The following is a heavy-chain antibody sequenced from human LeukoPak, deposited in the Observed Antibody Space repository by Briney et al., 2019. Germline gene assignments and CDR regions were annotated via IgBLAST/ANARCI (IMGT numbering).Heavy chain of an antibody. J-gene: IGHJ6*03. D-gene: IGHD3-16*02. CDR1: GGSISSSSYY. CDR2: IYHSGST. Sequence: SETLSLTCTVSGGSISSSSYYWGWIRQPPGKGLEWIGRIYHSGSTYYNPSLKSRVTISVDTSKNQFSLKLSSVTAADTAVYYCARVMITFGGVIVGHYYYYYMDVWGKGTTVTVSS. V-gene: IGHV4-39*01. CDR3: ARVMITFGGVIVGHYYYYYMDV.